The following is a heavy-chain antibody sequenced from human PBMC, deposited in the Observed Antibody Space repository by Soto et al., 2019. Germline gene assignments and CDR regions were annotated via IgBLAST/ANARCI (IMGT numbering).Heavy chain of an antibody. J-gene: IGHJ3*02. Sequence: GGSLRLSCAASGFTFSSYGMHWVRQAPGKGLEWVAVIWYDGSNKYYADSVKGRFTISRDNSKNTLYLQMNSLRAEDTAVYYCARGDTSWYYYDAFDIWGQGTMVTVSS. V-gene: IGHV3-33*01. CDR3: ARGDTSWYYYDAFDI. D-gene: IGHD3-10*01. CDR2: IWYDGSNK. CDR1: GFTFSSYG.